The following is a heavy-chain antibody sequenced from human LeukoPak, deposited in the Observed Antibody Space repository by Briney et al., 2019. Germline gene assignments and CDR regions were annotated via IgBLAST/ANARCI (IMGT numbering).Heavy chain of an antibody. CDR1: GYPFTGYY. Sequence: ASVKVSCKASGYPFTGYYLHWVRQAPGQGLEWMGWINPNSGFTNYAQKFQGRVTMTRDTSISTGYMELSRLRSDDTAVYYCATLVIAVAGGFGDYWGQGTLVTVSS. CDR3: ATLVIAVAGGFGDY. V-gene: IGHV1-2*02. CDR2: INPNSGFT. D-gene: IGHD6-19*01. J-gene: IGHJ4*02.